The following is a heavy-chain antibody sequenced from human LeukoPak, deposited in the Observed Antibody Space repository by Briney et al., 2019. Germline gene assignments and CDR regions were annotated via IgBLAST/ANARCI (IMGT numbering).Heavy chain of an antibody. Sequence: PGGSLRLSCAASDFTFSSYAMSWVRHAPGKGLEWVSSISASGGSPYYADSVKGRFTISRDNSKNTLYLQMNSLRAEDTAKYYCAKDPSTKVTTTFDYWGQGTLVTVSS. V-gene: IGHV3-23*01. CDR3: AKDPSTKVTTTFDY. J-gene: IGHJ4*02. CDR1: DFTFSSYA. CDR2: ISASGGSP. D-gene: IGHD4-17*01.